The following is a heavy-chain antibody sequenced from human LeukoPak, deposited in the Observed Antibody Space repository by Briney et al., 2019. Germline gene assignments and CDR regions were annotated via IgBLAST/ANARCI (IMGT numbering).Heavy chain of an antibody. J-gene: IGHJ4*01. CDR1: GFTFSSYG. CDR3: AKDPWTAKVGGLGY. Sequence: GGSLRLSCAASGFTFSSYGMHWVRQAPGKGLEWVAVIWYDGSNKYYADSVKGRFTISRDNSKNKLYLQMNSLRAEDTAVYYCAKDPWTAKVGGLGYWGQGTLVT. V-gene: IGHV3-33*06. CDR2: IWYDGSNK. D-gene: IGHD3/OR15-3a*01.